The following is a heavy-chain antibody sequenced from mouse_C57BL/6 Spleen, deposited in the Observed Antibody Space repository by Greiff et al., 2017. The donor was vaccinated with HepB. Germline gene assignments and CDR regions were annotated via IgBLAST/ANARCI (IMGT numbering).Heavy chain of an antibody. CDR2: IYPGDGDT. D-gene: IGHD1-1*01. V-gene: IGHV1-82*01. J-gene: IGHJ2*01. Sequence: QVQLQQSGPELVKPGASVKISCKASGYAFSSSWMNWVKQRPGKGLEWIGRIYPGDGDTNYNGKFKGKATLTADKSSSTAYMQLSSLTSEDSAVYFCARSLYYAGDWGQGTTLTVSS. CDR3: ARSLYYAGD. CDR1: GYAFSSSW.